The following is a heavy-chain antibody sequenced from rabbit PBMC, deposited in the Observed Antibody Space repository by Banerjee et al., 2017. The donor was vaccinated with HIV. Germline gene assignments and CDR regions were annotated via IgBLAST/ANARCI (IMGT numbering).Heavy chain of an antibody. CDR2: IYAGSSGST. J-gene: IGHJ4*01. CDR3: ARSYVGSDQYYFNL. Sequence: QEQLVESGGGLVKPEGSLTLTCKASGFDLSSYYYMCWVRQAPGKGLELIACIYAGSSGSTYYASWAKGRFTISKTSSTTVTLQMTSLTAADTATYFCARSYVGSDQYYFNLWGQGTLVTVS. D-gene: IGHD4-2*01. CDR1: GFDLSSYYY. V-gene: IGHV1S45*01.